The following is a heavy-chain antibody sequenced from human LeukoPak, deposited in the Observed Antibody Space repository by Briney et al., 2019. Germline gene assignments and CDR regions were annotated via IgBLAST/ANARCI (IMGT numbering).Heavy chain of an antibody. J-gene: IGHJ4*02. CDR3: ARDSSGYDTLDY. Sequence: SETLSLTCTVSGGSISSYYWSWIRQPPGKGLEWIGYIYYSGSTYYNPSPKSRVTISVDTSKNQFSLKLSSVAAADTAVYYCARDSSGYDTLDYWGQGTLVTVSS. D-gene: IGHD5-12*01. CDR2: IYYSGST. V-gene: IGHV4-59*01. CDR1: GGSISSYY.